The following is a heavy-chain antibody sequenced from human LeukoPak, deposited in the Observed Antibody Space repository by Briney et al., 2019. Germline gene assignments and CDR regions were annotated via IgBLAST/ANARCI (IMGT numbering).Heavy chain of an antibody. V-gene: IGHV3-23*01. CDR3: KMGDASPPLGQ. CDR1: GFTFSNYV. J-gene: IGHJ4*02. CDR2: ISGSGGST. Sequence: GGSLRLSCAASGFTFSNYVLGCVRQAPGKGLQWVSAISGSGGSTYYADSVKGRFTISRDNSGNTLYLQMNSLRAEDTAIYYGKMGDASPPLGQWGQGTLVTVSS. D-gene: IGHD2-2*01.